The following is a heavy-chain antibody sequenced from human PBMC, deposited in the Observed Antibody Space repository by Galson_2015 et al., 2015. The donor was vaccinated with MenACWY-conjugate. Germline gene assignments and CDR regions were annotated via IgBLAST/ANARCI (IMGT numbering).Heavy chain of an antibody. Sequence: ETLSLTCGVYGGSFSGYYWSWIRQPSGKGLEWIGEINHSGATNYSPSLNSRVTISVDTSKNQFSLKLSSVTAADTAVYYCTSGRYYDSMVHQWRNWYFDLWGRGALVTVSS. CDR1: GGSFSGYY. D-gene: IGHD3-3*01. CDR3: TSGRYYDSMVHQWRNWYFDL. J-gene: IGHJ2*01. CDR2: INHSGAT. V-gene: IGHV4-34*01.